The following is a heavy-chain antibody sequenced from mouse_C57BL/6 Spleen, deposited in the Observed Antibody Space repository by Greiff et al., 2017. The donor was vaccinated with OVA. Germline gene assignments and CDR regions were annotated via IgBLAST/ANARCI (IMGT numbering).Heavy chain of an antibody. CDR3: TVVARDYYAMDY. D-gene: IGHD1-1*01. J-gene: IGHJ4*01. Sequence: QVQLQQSGAELVRPGASVTLSCKASGYTFTDYEMHWVKQTPVHGLEWIGAIDPETGGTAYNQKFKGKAILPADKSSSTAYMELRSLTSEVSAVYSCTVVARDYYAMDYWGQGTSVTVSS. V-gene: IGHV1-15*01. CDR2: IDPETGGT. CDR1: GYTFTDYE.